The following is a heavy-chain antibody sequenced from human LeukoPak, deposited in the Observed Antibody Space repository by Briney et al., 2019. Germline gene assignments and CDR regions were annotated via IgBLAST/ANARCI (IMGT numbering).Heavy chain of an antibody. CDR3: ARRYCSSTSCLIDY. V-gene: IGHV3-48*03. CDR1: GFTFSNYD. CDR2: ISSGGSIK. Sequence: PGGSLRLSCAASGFTFSNYDMNWVRQAPGKGLEWVSHISSGGSIKYYADSLKGRFTISRDNAKNSLYLQMNSLRAEDTAVYYCARRYCSSTSCLIDYWGQGTLVTVSS. D-gene: IGHD2-2*01. J-gene: IGHJ4*02.